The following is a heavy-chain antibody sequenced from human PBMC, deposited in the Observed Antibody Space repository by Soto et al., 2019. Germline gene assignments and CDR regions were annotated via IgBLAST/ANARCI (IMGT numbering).Heavy chain of an antibody. CDR2: ISSSSIYI. V-gene: IGHV3-21*01. Sequence: GGSLRLSGAASGFTFSSYGINWVRQAPWKGLELVSSISSSSIYIYYAASVKGRFPISRDNAKNSLYLQMNSLRAEDTAVYYCARVIATSSSDGMDVWGQGTTVTVSS. CDR1: GFTFSSYG. J-gene: IGHJ6*02. D-gene: IGHD2-21*01. CDR3: ARVIATSSSDGMDV.